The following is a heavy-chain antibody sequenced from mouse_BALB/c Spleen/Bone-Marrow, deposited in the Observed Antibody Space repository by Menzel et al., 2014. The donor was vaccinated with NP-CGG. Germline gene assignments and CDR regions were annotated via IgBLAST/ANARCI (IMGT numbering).Heavy chain of an antibody. Sequence: EVQLQQSGAELVKPGASVKLSCTASGFNIKDTYMHWVKQRPEQGLEWIGRIDPANGNTKYDPKFQGKATITADTSSNTAYLQLSSLTSEDTAVYYCVRVWGTNYYHAMDYWGQGTSVTVSS. D-gene: IGHD2-14*01. CDR1: GFNIKDTY. CDR2: IDPANGNT. V-gene: IGHV14-3*02. CDR3: VRVWGTNYYHAMDY. J-gene: IGHJ4*01.